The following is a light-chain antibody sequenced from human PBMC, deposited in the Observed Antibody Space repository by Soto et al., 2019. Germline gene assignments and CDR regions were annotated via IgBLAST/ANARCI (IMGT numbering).Light chain of an antibody. CDR1: QSVGSN. V-gene: IGKV3-15*01. J-gene: IGKJ5*01. CDR2: GAS. Sequence: EIVMTQSPATLSVSPGERATLSCRASQSVGSNLAWYQQKAGQAPRLLIYGASTRATGIPARFSGSGSGTEFTLTISSLQSEDFALYYCQQYNNWPPVTFGQGTRLDMK. CDR3: QQYNNWPPVT.